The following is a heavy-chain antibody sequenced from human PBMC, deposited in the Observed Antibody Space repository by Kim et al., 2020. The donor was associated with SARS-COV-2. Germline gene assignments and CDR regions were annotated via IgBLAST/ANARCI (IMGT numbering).Heavy chain of an antibody. CDR3: ARESTTGDFDY. V-gene: IGHV1-3*01. J-gene: IGHJ4*02. Sequence: KYSQKFQGRVTITRDTSASTAYMELSSLRSEDTAVYYCARESTTGDFDYWGQGTLVTVSS. D-gene: IGHD5-12*01.